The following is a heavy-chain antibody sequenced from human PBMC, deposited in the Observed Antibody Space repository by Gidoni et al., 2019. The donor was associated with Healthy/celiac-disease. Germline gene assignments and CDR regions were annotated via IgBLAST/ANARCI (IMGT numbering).Heavy chain of an antibody. CDR1: GYTFTSYY. Sequence: QVQLVQSGAEVKKPGASVKVSCKASGYTFTSYYMPWVRQAPGQGLEWMGIINPSGGSTSYAQKFQGRVTMTRDTSTSTVYMELSSLRSEDTAVYYCARDHSPAGGLRFLEWLPYPYYYYYYGMDVWGQGTTVTVSS. D-gene: IGHD3-3*01. CDR3: ARDHSPAGGLRFLEWLPYPYYYYYYGMDV. J-gene: IGHJ6*02. V-gene: IGHV1-46*01. CDR2: INPSGGST.